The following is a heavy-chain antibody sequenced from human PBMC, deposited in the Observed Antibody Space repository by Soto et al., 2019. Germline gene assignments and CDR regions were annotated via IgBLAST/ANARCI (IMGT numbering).Heavy chain of an antibody. J-gene: IGHJ6*02. CDR3: ARDRAYVGYLCGYGMDV. Sequence: QVQLVQSGAEVKKPGASVNVSCKASGYTFTNYGLSWVRQAPGQGLEWLGWISAYNGNANYAQKLQGRVTMTTDTSTSTAYMELRSLRSDDTAVYYCARDRAYVGYLCGYGMDVWGQGTTVTVSS. CDR1: GYTFTNYG. CDR2: ISAYNGNA. D-gene: IGHD2-21*01. V-gene: IGHV1-18*04.